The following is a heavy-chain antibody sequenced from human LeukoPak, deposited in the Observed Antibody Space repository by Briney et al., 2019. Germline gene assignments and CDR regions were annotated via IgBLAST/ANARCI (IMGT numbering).Heavy chain of an antibody. CDR1: GGSFSGYY. D-gene: IGHD3-16*01. J-gene: IGHJ4*02. CDR2: INHRGST. V-gene: IGHV4-34*01. Sequence: SETLSLTCAVYGGSFSGYYWSWIRQPPGKGLEWIGEINHRGSTNYNPSLKCRVTISVDTSKNQFSLKLSSVTAADTAVYYCARRAGKLWPVDYWGQGTLVTVSS. CDR3: ARRAGKLWPVDY.